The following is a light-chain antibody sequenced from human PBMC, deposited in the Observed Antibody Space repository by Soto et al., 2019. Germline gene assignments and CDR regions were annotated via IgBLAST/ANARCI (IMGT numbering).Light chain of an antibody. CDR2: DVT. V-gene: IGLV2-11*01. Sequence: QSALTQPRSVSGSPGQSVTISCTGTSSDVGSYNYVSWYQHHPGKAPKLIIYDVTDWPSGVPDRFSGSKSGNTASLTISGLQTEDEADYYCYSYAGRSYVFGTGTKVTVL. CDR1: SSDVGSYNY. J-gene: IGLJ1*01. CDR3: YSYAGRSYV.